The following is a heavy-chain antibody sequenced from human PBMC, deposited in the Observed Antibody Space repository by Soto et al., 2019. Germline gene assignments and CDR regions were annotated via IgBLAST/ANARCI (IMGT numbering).Heavy chain of an antibody. J-gene: IGHJ4*02. D-gene: IGHD3-10*01. Sequence: QVQLVQSGAEVKKPGASVKVSCQASGYTFNIYDIHWVRQATGQGLEWMGWMNPKRGNTTYAQKFQGRVTMTRDTTISTAYMELSSLSSDDSALYDGARVAGSGVFIDYWGQGTQVNVSS. V-gene: IGHV1-8*01. CDR2: MNPKRGNT. CDR1: GYTFNIYD. CDR3: ARVAGSGVFIDY.